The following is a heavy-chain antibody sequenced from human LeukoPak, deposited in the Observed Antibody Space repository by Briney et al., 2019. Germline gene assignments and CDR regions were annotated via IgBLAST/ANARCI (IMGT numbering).Heavy chain of an antibody. Sequence: LGESLKISCRGSGYSFTSYWIGWVRQMPGKGLEWMGIIYPGDSDTRYSPSFQGQVTISADKSISTAYLQWSSLKASDTAMYYCARRTLFLGDYGDHTPYYFDYWGQGTLVTVSS. CDR2: IYPGDSDT. CDR3: ARRTLFLGDYGDHTPYYFDY. CDR1: GYSFTSYW. V-gene: IGHV5-51*01. D-gene: IGHD4-17*01. J-gene: IGHJ4*02.